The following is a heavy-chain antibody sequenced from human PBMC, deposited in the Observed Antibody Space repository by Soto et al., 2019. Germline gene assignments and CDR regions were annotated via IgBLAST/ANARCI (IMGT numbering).Heavy chain of an antibody. J-gene: IGHJ4*02. Sequence: GGSLRLSCSVSGFTFSAYWMHWVRQVPGKGLTWVSRISDDGSTATYADSVKGRFVISRDNAKNTLYLQMNSLRAEDTAVYYCAKEDLDYWGQGTLVTVSS. CDR1: GFTFSAYW. CDR3: AKEDLDY. V-gene: IGHV3-74*01. CDR2: ISDDGSTA.